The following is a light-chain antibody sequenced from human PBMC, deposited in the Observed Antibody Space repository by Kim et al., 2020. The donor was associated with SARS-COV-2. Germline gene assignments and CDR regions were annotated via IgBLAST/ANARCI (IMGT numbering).Light chain of an antibody. CDR1: QSLVYGDGNTY. CDR3: MQGTHWPFT. Sequence: AACNSCRSSQSLVYGDGNTYLNWFHQRPGQSPRRLIYKVSNRDSGVPDRFSGSGSGTDFTLQISRVEAEDVGVYYCMQGTHWPFTFGPGTKVDIK. V-gene: IGKV2-30*01. J-gene: IGKJ3*01. CDR2: KVS.